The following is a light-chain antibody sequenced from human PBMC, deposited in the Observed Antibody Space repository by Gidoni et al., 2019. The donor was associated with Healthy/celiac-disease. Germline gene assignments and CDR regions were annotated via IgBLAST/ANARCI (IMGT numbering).Light chain of an antibody. J-gene: IGKJ4*02. CDR3: QQYNNWPPPLT. V-gene: IGKV3-15*01. Sequence: EIVMTQSPATLSVSPGERATLACRARQSVNSNIAWYQQKPGQAPTLLLYGASTRTTGIPARFSGSGSGTEFALTISSMQSEDFAVYYCQQYNNWPPPLTFGGGTKVEIK. CDR1: QSVNSN. CDR2: GAS.